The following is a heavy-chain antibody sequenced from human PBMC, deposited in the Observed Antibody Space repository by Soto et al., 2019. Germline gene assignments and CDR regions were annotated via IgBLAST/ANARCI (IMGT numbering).Heavy chain of an antibody. CDR3: AKEGSDSGCWSQVDY. V-gene: IGHV3-23*01. CDR2: ISGSGGST. D-gene: IGHD6-19*01. Sequence: EVQMLESGGGLVQTGGSLRLSCAASGFTFSSYAMSWVSQAPGNGLEWVSAISGSGGSTYYADSVKGRFTISRDNAKNTLDLQMNSRRAEKTAGYYCAKEGSDSGCWSQVDYWGQGTLFTVSS. J-gene: IGHJ4*02. CDR1: GFTFSSYA.